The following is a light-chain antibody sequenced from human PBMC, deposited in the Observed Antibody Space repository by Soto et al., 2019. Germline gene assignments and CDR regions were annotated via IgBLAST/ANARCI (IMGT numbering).Light chain of an antibody. J-gene: IGLJ2*01. CDR2: DVS. CDR3: SSYTSSSTSDVV. CDR1: SSDVGGYNY. V-gene: IGLV2-14*01. Sequence: QSALTQPASVSGSPGQSITISCTGTSSDVGGYNYVSWYQQHPGKAPKLMIYDVSNRPPGVSNRFSGSKSGNTASLTISGLQAEDQADYYCSSYTSSSTSDVVFGGGTKLTVL.